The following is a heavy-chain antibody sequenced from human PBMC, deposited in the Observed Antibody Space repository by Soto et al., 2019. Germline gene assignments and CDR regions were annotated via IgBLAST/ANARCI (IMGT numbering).Heavy chain of an antibody. J-gene: IGHJ4*02. D-gene: IGHD6-19*01. CDR2: LSGSGTST. Sequence: GGSLRLSCAASGFSFVNYAMNWVRQAPGKGLEWISGLSGSGTSTYYADSVKGRFTISRDNSRDTLFLQMNSLTADDTAVYYCAKATTNGGWFNPFDSWGQGALVTVSS. V-gene: IGHV3-23*01. CDR3: AKATTNGGWFNPFDS. CDR1: GFSFVNYA.